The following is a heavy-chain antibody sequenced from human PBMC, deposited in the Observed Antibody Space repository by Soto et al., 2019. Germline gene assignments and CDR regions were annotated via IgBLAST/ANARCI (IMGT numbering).Heavy chain of an antibody. CDR1: GFTVSSND. Sequence: GGSLRLSCGASGFTVSSNDMSWVRQAPGKGLEWVSVIYGGGTTYYADSVEGRFTISRDDSKNTLYLQMHSLRAEDTAVYYCARSEQWPYYFDYWGQGTLVTVSS. J-gene: IGHJ4*02. V-gene: IGHV3-53*01. CDR3: ARSEQWPYYFDY. D-gene: IGHD6-19*01. CDR2: IYGGGTT.